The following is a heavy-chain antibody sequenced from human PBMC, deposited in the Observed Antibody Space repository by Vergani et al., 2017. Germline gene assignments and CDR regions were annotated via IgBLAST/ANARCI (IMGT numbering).Heavy chain of an antibody. CDR1: GFPFSDYG. D-gene: IGHD1-26*01. Sequence: QVQLVESGGGEVQPGRSLRLSCSAAGFPFSDYGVHWVRQAPGKGLEWVSVTSYEGSKKYYGDSVKGRFTISRDNSKNTLYLQMNSLRAEDTAVYYCARDWGILGAKLYMDVWGNGTTVTVSS. J-gene: IGHJ6*03. V-gene: IGHV3-30*03. CDR3: ARDWGILGAKLYMDV. CDR2: TSYEGSKK.